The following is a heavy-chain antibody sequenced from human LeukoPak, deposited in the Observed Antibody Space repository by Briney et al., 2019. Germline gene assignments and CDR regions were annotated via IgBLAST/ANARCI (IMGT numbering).Heavy chain of an antibody. CDR3: ARDSYGDNDYYYYYGMDV. CDR1: GYSISSGYY. V-gene: IGHV4-38-2*02. D-gene: IGHD4-17*01. J-gene: IGHJ6*02. CDR2: IYYSGST. Sequence: SETLSLTFTVSGYSISSGYYWGWIRQPPGKGLEWIGSIYYSGSTYYNPSLKSRVTISVDTSKNQFSLKLSSVTAADTAVYYCARDSYGDNDYYYYYGMDVWGQGTTVTVSS.